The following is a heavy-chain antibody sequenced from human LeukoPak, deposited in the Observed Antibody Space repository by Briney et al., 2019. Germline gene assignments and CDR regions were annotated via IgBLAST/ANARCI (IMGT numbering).Heavy chain of an antibody. CDR3: ARDYAGGSYFDAFDI. D-gene: IGHD1-26*01. Sequence: SETLSLTCTVSGGSISSGSYYWSWIRQPAGKGLEWIGRIYTSGSTNYNPSLKSRVTISVDTSKNQFSLKLSSVTAADTAVYYCARDYAGGSYFDAFDIWGQGTMVTVSS. V-gene: IGHV4-61*02. CDR2: IYTSGST. J-gene: IGHJ3*02. CDR1: GGSISSGSYY.